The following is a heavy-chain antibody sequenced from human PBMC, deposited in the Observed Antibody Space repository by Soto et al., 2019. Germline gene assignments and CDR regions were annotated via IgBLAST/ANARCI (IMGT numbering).Heavy chain of an antibody. Sequence: QVQLQESGPGLVKPSQTLSLTCTVSSGSISSGGYYWSWIRQHPGKGLEWIGYIYYSGSTYYNPSLKSRVTISVDTSKNQFSLKLSSVTAADTAVYYCATDRVPGWYFDLWGRGTLVTVSS. V-gene: IGHV4-31*03. CDR2: IYYSGST. CDR3: ATDRVPGWYFDL. J-gene: IGHJ2*01. D-gene: IGHD3-10*01. CDR1: SGSISSGGYY.